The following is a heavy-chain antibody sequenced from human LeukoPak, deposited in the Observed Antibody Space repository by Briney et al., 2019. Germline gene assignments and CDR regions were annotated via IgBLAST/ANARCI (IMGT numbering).Heavy chain of an antibody. CDR1: GFTVSRNY. D-gene: IGHD2-15*01. CDR3: AGEYCSSGSCYPRY. Sequence: GGSLRLSCAASGFTVSRNYMSWFRQAPGKGLEWVSVIYSDDSTYYVDSVKGRFTISRDNSKNTLYLQMNSLSAEDTAVYYCAGEYCSSGSCYPRYWGQGALVTVSS. J-gene: IGHJ4*02. CDR2: IYSDDST. V-gene: IGHV3-53*01.